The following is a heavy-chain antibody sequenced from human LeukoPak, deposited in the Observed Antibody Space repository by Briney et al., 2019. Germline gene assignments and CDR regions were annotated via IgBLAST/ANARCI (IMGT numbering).Heavy chain of an antibody. CDR2: ISGSGGST. CDR3: VRGSSGYYWYYFDY. CDR1: GFTFSSYA. J-gene: IGHJ4*02. Sequence: PGGSLRLSCAASGFTFSSYAMSWVRQAPGKGLEWVSAISGSGGSTYYADSVKGRFTISRDNSKNTLYLQMNSLRAEDTAVYYCVRGSSGYYWYYFDYWGQGTLVTVSS. D-gene: IGHD3-22*01. V-gene: IGHV3-23*01.